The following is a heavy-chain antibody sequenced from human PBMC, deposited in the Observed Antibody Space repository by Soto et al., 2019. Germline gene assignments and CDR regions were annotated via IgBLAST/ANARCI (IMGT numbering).Heavy chain of an antibody. Sequence: EVQLLESGGGLVQPGGSLRLSCAASGFTFSSYAMSWVRQAPGKGLEWVSAISGSGGSTYYADSVKGRFTISRDNSKNTLYLQMNSLRAEDTALYFCARVAYSRGWIFDYWGQGTLVTVSS. D-gene: IGHD6-19*01. CDR1: GFTFSSYA. CDR3: ARVAYSRGWIFDY. CDR2: ISGSGGST. J-gene: IGHJ4*02. V-gene: IGHV3-23*01.